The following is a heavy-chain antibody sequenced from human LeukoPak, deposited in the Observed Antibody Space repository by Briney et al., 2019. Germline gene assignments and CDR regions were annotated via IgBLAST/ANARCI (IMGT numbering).Heavy chain of an antibody. CDR2: ISSSGSTI. V-gene: IGHV3-48*03. J-gene: IGHJ1*01. Sequence: GGSLRLSCAACAFTFSSYEMNWVRQAPGKGLEWVSYISSSGSTIYYADSVKGRFTISRDNAKNSLYLQMNSLRAEDTAVYYCASQDYGDYGPAEYFQHWGQGTLVTVSS. CDR3: ASQDYGDYGPAEYFQH. CDR1: AFTFSSYE. D-gene: IGHD4-17*01.